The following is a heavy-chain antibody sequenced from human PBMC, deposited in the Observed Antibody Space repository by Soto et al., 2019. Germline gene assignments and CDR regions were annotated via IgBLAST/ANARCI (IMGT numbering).Heavy chain of an antibody. CDR2: INHSGST. J-gene: IGHJ6*03. CDR1: GGSFSGYY. D-gene: IGHD1-7*01. V-gene: IGHV4-34*01. CDR3: ARQGVRWYNWNFGPYYYYMDV. Sequence: SETLSLTCAVYGGSFSGYYWSWIRQPPGKGLEWIGEINHSGSTNYNPSLKSRVTISVDTSKNQFSLKLSSVTAADTAVYYCARQGVRWYNWNFGPYYYYMDVWGKGTTVTVSS.